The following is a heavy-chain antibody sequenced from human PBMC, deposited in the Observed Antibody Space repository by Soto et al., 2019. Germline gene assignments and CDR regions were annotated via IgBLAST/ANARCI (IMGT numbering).Heavy chain of an antibody. D-gene: IGHD3-22*01. Sequence: EASVQVSCKASGYSFSFYGINWVRQAPGQGLEWMGWINTSDGNRNFAQKFEDRVTMTTATSTNTVFLELRSLKSDDTAIYYCARDRLRGYDSSGFYSWGQGTMVTVSS. CDR1: GYSFSFYG. CDR2: INTSDGNR. CDR3: ARDRLRGYDSSGFYS. V-gene: IGHV1-18*01. J-gene: IGHJ4*02.